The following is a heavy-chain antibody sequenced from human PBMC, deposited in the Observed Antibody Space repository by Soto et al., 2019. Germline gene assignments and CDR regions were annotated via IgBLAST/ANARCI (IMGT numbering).Heavy chain of an antibody. Sequence: PSETLSLTCTVSGGSISSSSYYWGWIRQPPGKGLEWIGSIYYSGSTYYNPSLKSRVTISVDTSKNQSSLKLSSVTAADTAVYYCARRPFTIYGDYDQYFDYWGQGTLVTVSS. CDR1: GGSISSSSYY. J-gene: IGHJ4*02. D-gene: IGHD4-17*01. CDR3: ARRPFTIYGDYDQYFDY. V-gene: IGHV4-39*01. CDR2: IYYSGST.